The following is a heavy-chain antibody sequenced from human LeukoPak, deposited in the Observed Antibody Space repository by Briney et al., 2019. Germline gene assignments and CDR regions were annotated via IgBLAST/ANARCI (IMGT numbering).Heavy chain of an antibody. CDR3: AKDRHGHYALDY. CDR2: IPYRGSDN. J-gene: IGHJ4*02. D-gene: IGHD4-17*01. V-gene: IGHV3-30*02. Sequence: GGSLRLSCAASGFTFSTYVMHWVRQAPGKGLEWVAFIPYRGSDNNYAASVKGRFTISRDNSKNMLYLQMNSLRLEDTAVYYCAKDRHGHYALDYCGQGTLVTVSS. CDR1: GFTFSTYV.